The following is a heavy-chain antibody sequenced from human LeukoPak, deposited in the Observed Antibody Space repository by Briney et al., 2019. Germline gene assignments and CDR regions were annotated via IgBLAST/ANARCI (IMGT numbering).Heavy chain of an antibody. D-gene: IGHD2-15*01. CDR3: ARGSLRTLTPDDY. J-gene: IGHJ4*02. CDR1: GYSFTSYW. CDR2: IYPGDSDT. Sequence: KRGESLKISCKGSGYSFTSYWIGWVRQMPGKGLEWMGIIYPGDSDTRYSLSFQGQVTISADKSISTAYLQWSSLKASDTAMYYCARGSLRTLTPDDYWGQGTLVTVSS. V-gene: IGHV5-51*01.